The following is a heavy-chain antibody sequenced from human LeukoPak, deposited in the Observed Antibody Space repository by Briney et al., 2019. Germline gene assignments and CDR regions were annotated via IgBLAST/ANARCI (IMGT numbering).Heavy chain of an antibody. CDR2: IIPILGIA. V-gene: IGHV1-69*04. Sequence: SVKVSCKASGGTFSSYAISWVRQAPGQGLEWMGRIIPILGIANYAQKFQGRVTITADKSTSTAYMELSSLRSGDTAVYYCASSSRPVGFDYWGQGTLVTVSS. CDR1: GGTFSSYA. D-gene: IGHD1-26*01. J-gene: IGHJ4*02. CDR3: ASSSRPVGFDY.